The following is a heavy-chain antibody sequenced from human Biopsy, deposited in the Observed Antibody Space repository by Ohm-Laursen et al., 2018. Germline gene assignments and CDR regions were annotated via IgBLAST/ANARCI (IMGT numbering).Heavy chain of an antibody. V-gene: IGHV1-2*02. J-gene: IGHJ2*01. CDR3: ARGRRHCSGTCSRWYFDL. D-gene: IGHD2-2*01. CDR1: GYTFTAFS. Sequence: ASAKVSCNASGYTFTAFSVHWLRQAPGQGLEWMGWINPKSGDTDYPQNFQGRVSMTRDTSISTAYMDLSRLRSDDTAVYYCARGRRHCSGTCSRWYFDLWGRGTLVTVSS. CDR2: INPKSGDT.